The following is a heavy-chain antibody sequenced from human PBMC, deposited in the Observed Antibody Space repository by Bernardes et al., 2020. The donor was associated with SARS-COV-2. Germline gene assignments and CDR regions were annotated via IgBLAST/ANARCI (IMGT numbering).Heavy chain of an antibody. CDR3: IMGILEWGDY. V-gene: IGHV3-7*05. D-gene: IGHD3-3*01. CDR1: GFTFSRYW. Sequence: GGSLRLSCVTSGFTFSRYWMSWVRQAPGKGLEWVANINPDGSVIYYMDFVEGRFAISRDNAKNSLSLQMNSLRDEDTATYHCIMGILEWGDYWGQGTLVTVSS. CDR2: INPDGSVI. J-gene: IGHJ4*02.